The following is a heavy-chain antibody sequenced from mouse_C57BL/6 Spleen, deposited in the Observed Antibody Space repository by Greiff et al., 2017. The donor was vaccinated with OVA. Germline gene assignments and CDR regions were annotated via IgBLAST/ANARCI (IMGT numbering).Heavy chain of an antibody. CDR3: ARGHNYYGSSLAWFAY. J-gene: IGHJ3*01. D-gene: IGHD1-1*01. CDR1: GYSITSGYD. Sequence: EVMLVESGPGMVKPSQSLSLTCTVTGYSITSGYDWHWIRHFPGNKLEWMGYISYSGSTNYNPSLKSRISITHDTSKNHFFLKLNSVTTEDTATYYCARGHNYYGSSLAWFAYWGQGTLVTVSA. V-gene: IGHV3-1*01. CDR2: ISYSGST.